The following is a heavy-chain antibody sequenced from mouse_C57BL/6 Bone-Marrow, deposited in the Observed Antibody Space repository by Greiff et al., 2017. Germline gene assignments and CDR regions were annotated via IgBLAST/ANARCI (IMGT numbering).Heavy chain of an antibody. D-gene: IGHD2-3*01. CDR2: FYPGSGSI. CDR3: ARHGLYDDYFFYAMDY. J-gene: IGHJ4*01. Sequence: QVQLQQSGAELVKPGASVKLSCKASGYTFTEYTIHWVKQRPGQGLEWIGWFYPGSGSIKYNEKFKDKATLTADKSSSTVYMELSRLTSEDSAVYFGARHGLYDDYFFYAMDYWGQGTSVTVSA. CDR1: GYTFTEYT. V-gene: IGHV1-62-2*01.